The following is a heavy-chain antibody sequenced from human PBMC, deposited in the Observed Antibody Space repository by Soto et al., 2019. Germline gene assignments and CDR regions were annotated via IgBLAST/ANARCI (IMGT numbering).Heavy chain of an antibody. CDR1: GGSISSGGYY. J-gene: IGHJ6*02. CDR2: IYYSGST. CDR3: ARGMDCSGGSCYSFYSMYYYGMDV. D-gene: IGHD2-15*01. Sequence: QVQLQESGPGLVKPSQTLSLTCTVSGGSISSGGYYWSWIRQHPGKGLEWIGYIYYSGSTYYNPSLKSRVTISVDTSKNQFSLKLSSVTAADTAVYYRARGMDCSGGSCYSFYSMYYYGMDVWGQGTTVTVSS. V-gene: IGHV4-31*03.